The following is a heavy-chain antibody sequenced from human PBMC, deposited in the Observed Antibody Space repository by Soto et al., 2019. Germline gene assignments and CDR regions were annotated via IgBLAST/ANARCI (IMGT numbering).Heavy chain of an antibody. J-gene: IGHJ5*02. V-gene: IGHV3-23*01. CDR2: ISGSGGST. Sequence: HPGGSLRLSCAASGFTFSSYAMSWVRQAPGKGLEWVSAISGSGGSTYYADSVKGRFTISRDNSKNTLYLQMNSLRAEDTAVYYCAKRVGRQDHPEIDDSPNNWFDPWGQGTLVTVSS. CDR1: GFTFSSYA. D-gene: IGHD3-22*01. CDR3: AKRVGRQDHPEIDDSPNNWFDP.